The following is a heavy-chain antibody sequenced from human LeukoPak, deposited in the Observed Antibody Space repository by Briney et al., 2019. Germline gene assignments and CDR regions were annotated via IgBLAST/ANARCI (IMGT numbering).Heavy chain of an antibody. CDR2: ISSSSSYI. J-gene: IGHJ4*02. Sequence: PGGSLRLSCAASGFTFSSYSMNWVRQAPGKGLEWVSSISSSSSYIYYADSVKGRFTISRDNAKHSLYLQMNSLRAEDTAVYYCARSHVSCYDYWGQGTLVTVSS. D-gene: IGHD2-2*01. CDR1: GFTFSSYS. V-gene: IGHV3-21*01. CDR3: ARSHVSCYDY.